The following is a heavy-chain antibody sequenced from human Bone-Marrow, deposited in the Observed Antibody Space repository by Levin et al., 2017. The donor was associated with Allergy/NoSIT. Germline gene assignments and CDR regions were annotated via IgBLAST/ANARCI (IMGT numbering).Heavy chain of an antibody. CDR1: GFRFDDYA. Sequence: PGGSLRLSCAASGFRFDDYAMHWVRRRPGKGLEWVAGLNYNGGSLAYADSVKGRFTISRDNGKNSLYLQMDSLRPEDTALYYCAKADGYSYASDYWFGMDVWGQGTTVTVS. J-gene: IGHJ6*02. CDR3: AKADGYSYASDYWFGMDV. CDR2: LNYNGGSL. V-gene: IGHV3-9*01. D-gene: IGHD3-16*01.